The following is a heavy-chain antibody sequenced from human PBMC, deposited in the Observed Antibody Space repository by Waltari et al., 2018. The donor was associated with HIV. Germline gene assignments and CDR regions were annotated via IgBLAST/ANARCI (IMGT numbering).Heavy chain of an antibody. Sequence: QVQLQQWGAGLLKPSETLSLTCVAHGGSFSGYYWSWIRQPPGKGLEWIGEIDHSGNTNYNASLKRRVTISVDTPNNQFSLKLTAVTAADTAVYYCARLFYKTPVACFDYWGQGFLVTVSS. V-gene: IGHV4-34*02. D-gene: IGHD4-4*01. J-gene: IGHJ4*02. CDR1: GGSFSGYY. CDR3: ARLFYKTPVACFDY. CDR2: IDHSGNT.